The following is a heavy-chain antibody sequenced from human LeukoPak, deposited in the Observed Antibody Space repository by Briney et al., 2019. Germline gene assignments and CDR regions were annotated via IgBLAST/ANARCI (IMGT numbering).Heavy chain of an antibody. CDR1: GFTFSSYG. D-gene: IGHD3-10*01. V-gene: IGHV3-33*01. CDR2: IWYDGSNK. CDR3: ARWAIHYGSGTFYGMDV. Sequence: GGSLRLSCAASGFTFSSYGMHWVRQAPGKGLEWVAVIWYDGSNKYYADSVKGRFTISRDNSKNTLYLQMNSLRAEDTAVYYCARWAIHYGSGTFYGMDVWGQGTTVTVSS. J-gene: IGHJ6*02.